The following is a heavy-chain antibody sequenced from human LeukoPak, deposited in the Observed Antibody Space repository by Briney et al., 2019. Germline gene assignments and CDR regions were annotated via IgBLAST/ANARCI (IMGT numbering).Heavy chain of an antibody. CDR1: GFTFNNFA. D-gene: IGHD2-15*01. V-gene: IGHV3-23*01. CDR2: ISGTGSST. Sequence: GGSLRLSCVASGFTFNNFAMNWARQGPGEGLEWVSAISGTGSSTYYADSVKGRFTISRDNSKNTLYLQMNSLRAEDTAVYYCAPDYSGGWGQGTLVTVSS. J-gene: IGHJ4*02. CDR3: APDYSGG.